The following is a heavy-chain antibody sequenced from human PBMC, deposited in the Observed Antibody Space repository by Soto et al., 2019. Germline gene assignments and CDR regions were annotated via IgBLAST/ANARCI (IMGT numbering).Heavy chain of an antibody. J-gene: IGHJ4*02. CDR1: GGSISSYY. CDR2: IYYSGST. Sequence: SETLSLTCTVSGGSISSYYWSWIRQPPGKGLEWIGFIYYSGSTNYNPSLKSRVTISVDTSKNQFSLKLSSVTAADTAVYYCAREKTTIGDFDYWGQGTLVTVS. CDR3: AREKTTIGDFDY. V-gene: IGHV4-59*01. D-gene: IGHD1-7*01.